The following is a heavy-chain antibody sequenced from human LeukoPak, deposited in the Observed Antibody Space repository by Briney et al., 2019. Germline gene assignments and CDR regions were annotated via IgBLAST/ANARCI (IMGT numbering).Heavy chain of an antibody. CDR2: ISGSGGST. Sequence: GGSLRLSCAASGFTFSSYAMSWVRQAPGKGLECVSAISGSGGSTYYADSVKGRFTISRDNSKNALYLQMNSLRAEDTAVYYCAKDRDYYDSSGYYLDYFDYWGQGTLVTVSS. D-gene: IGHD3-22*01. J-gene: IGHJ4*02. CDR3: AKDRDYYDSSGYYLDYFDY. CDR1: GFTFSSYA. V-gene: IGHV3-23*01.